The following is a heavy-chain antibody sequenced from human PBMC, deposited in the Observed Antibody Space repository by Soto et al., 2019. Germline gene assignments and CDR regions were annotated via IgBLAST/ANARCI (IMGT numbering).Heavy chain of an antibody. CDR1: GYTFTSYG. Sequence: SVKVSCKASGYTFTSYGISWVRQAPGQGLEWMGWISAYNGNTNYAQKLQGRVTMTTDTSTSTAYMELRNLRSDDTDVYYCARVSANLERLLRSINWFNPWGQGTLVTVSS. CDR2: ISAYNGNT. V-gene: IGHV1-18*04. D-gene: IGHD3-3*01. CDR3: ARVSANLERLLRSINWFNP. J-gene: IGHJ5*02.